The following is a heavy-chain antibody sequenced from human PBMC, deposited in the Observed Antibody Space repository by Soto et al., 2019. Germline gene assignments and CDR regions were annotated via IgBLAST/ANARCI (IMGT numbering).Heavy chain of an antibody. CDR1: GFSLSTSGVG. CDR2: IYWNDDK. V-gene: IGHV2-5*01. J-gene: IGHJ5*02. CDR3: AHRSTIFGQNWFDP. D-gene: IGHD3-3*01. Sequence: GSGPTLVNPTQTLTLTCTFSGFSLSTSGVGVGWIRQPPGKALEWLALIYWNDDKRYSPSLKSRLTITKDTSKSQVVLTMTNMDPVDTATYYCAHRSTIFGQNWFDPWGQGTLVTVSS.